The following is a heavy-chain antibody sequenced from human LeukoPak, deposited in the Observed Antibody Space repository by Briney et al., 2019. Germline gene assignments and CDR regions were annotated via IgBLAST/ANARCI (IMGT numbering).Heavy chain of an antibody. V-gene: IGHV4-59*01. CDR1: GGSISSYY. Sequence: PSETLSLTCTVSGGSISSYYWSWIRQPPGKGLEWIGYTYYSGSTNYNPSLKSRVTISVDTSKNQFSLKLSSVTAADTAVYYCARVLRDGYNLDYWGQGTLVTVSS. CDR3: ARVLRDGYNLDY. CDR2: TYYSGST. J-gene: IGHJ4*02. D-gene: IGHD5-24*01.